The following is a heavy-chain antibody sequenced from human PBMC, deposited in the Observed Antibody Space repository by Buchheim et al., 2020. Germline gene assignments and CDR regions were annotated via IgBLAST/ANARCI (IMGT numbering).Heavy chain of an antibody. D-gene: IGHD1-26*01. CDR2: INHDASSI. Sequence: EVQLVESGGGLVQPGGSLRLSCAASGFTFSSYWMHWVRQAPGKGLVWVSRINHDASSISYADSVKGRFTISRDNAKNTLYLQMNSLRAEDTAVYYCTSRTPSYSASWQSDFWGQGTL. V-gene: IGHV3-74*01. CDR1: GFTFSSYW. J-gene: IGHJ4*02. CDR3: TSRTPSYSASWQSDF.